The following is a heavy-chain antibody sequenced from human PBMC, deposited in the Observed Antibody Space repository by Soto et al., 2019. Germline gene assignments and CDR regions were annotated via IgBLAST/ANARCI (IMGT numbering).Heavy chain of an antibody. V-gene: IGHV1-69*01. D-gene: IGHD1-1*01. CDR3: ARDGTIQMANVDF. CDR1: GGPFSSYG. J-gene: IGHJ4*02. Sequence: QVLLMQSGAEVKKPGSSVKVSCTSSGGPFSSYGISWVRQVPGQGLEWLGGIIPLFGTPSYARKFQDRLTISADESTTTADMELSSLTSEDTAMYFCARDGTIQMANVDFWGQGTLVTVSS. CDR2: IIPLFGTP.